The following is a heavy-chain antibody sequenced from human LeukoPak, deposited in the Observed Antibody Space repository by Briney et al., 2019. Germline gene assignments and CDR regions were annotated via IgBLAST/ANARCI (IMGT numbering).Heavy chain of an antibody. CDR1: GGSFSGYY. V-gene: IGHV4-34*01. CDR2: INHSGST. J-gene: IGHJ6*03. Sequence: PSETLSLTCAVYGGSFSGYYWSWIRQPPGKGLEWIGEINHSGSTNYNPSLKSRVTISVDTSKNQFSLKLSSVTAADTAVYYCARGFYGSSPAIDAPTGAYYYYMDVWGEGTTVTVSS. D-gene: IGHD3-10*01. CDR3: ARGFYGSSPAIDAPTGAYYYYMDV.